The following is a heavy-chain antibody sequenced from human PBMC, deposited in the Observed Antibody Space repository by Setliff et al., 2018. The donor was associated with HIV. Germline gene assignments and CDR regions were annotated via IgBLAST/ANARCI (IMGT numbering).Heavy chain of an antibody. CDR1: GYTFTNYG. CDR2: ISAYNDNT. V-gene: IGHV1-18*01. Sequence: ASVKVSCKTSGYTFTNYGISWVRQAPGQGLEWMGWISAYNDNTNYAQKVQGRVTMTTDTSTSTAYMDLRSLRSDDTAVYYCARSLGYCSSTSCYGGIDAFDIWGQGTMVTVSS. CDR3: ARSLGYCSSTSCYGGIDAFDI. D-gene: IGHD2-2*01. J-gene: IGHJ3*02.